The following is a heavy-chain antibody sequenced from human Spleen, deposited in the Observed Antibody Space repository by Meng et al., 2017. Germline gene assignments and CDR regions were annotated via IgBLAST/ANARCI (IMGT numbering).Heavy chain of an antibody. CDR3: AMGGSADY. Sequence: GESLKISCAASGFTFSSYPMHWVRQAPGKGLEWVAVISYDGSNKYYADSVKGRFTISRDNSKNTLYLQMNSLRAEDTAVYYCAMGGSADYWGQGTLVTVSS. D-gene: IGHD2-15*01. CDR1: GFTFSSYP. V-gene: IGHV3-30*07. CDR2: ISYDGSNK. J-gene: IGHJ4*02.